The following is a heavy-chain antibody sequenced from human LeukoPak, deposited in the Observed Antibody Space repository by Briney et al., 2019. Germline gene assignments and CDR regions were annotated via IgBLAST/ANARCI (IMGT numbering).Heavy chain of an antibody. CDR2: IKQDGSEK. CDR1: GFTFSSYW. D-gene: IGHD3-3*01. CDR3: ARSPATVYDFWSGYCCFDY. J-gene: IGHJ4*02. Sequence: GGSLRLSCAASGFTFSSYWMSWVRQAPGKGLEWVANIKQDGSEKYYVDSVKGRFTISRDNAKNSLYLQMNSLRAEDTAVYYCARSPATVYDFWSGYCCFDYWGQGTLVTVSS. V-gene: IGHV3-7*01.